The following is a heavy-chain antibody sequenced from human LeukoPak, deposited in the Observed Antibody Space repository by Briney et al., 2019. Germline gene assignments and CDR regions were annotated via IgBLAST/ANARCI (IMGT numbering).Heavy chain of an antibody. CDR3: AKGQSTIATRSFDS. V-gene: IGHV3-23*01. J-gene: IGHJ4*02. Sequence: PGGSLRLSCAASGFTFSTYGMNWVRQAPGKGLEWVPTISTNSVATYYSDSVKGRFTISRDNSKNTLFLQMNSLRAEDTAIYYCAKGQSTIATRSFDSWGQGTLVTVSS. CDR1: GFTFSTYG. D-gene: IGHD6-6*01. CDR2: ISTNSVAT.